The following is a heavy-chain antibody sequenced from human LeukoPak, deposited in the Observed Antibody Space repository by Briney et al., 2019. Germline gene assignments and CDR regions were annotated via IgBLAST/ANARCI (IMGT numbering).Heavy chain of an antibody. CDR1: SGSISSNNHF. J-gene: IGHJ6*03. Sequence: SETLSLTCTVSSGSISSNNHFWGWIRQPPGKGLEWIGEIYHSGSTNYNPSLKSRVTISVDKSKNQFSLKLSSVTAADTAVYYCARAYGSGSYRNYYYYYYMDVWGKGTTVTVSS. D-gene: IGHD3-10*01. CDR2: IYHSGST. V-gene: IGHV4-39*07. CDR3: ARAYGSGSYRNYYYYYYMDV.